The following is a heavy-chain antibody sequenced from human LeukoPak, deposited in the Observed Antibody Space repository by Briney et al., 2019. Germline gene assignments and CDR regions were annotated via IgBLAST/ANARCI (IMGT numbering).Heavy chain of an antibody. D-gene: IGHD3-9*01. CDR2: INHSGST. Sequence: SETLSLTCAVYGGSFSGYYWSWIRQPPGKGLEWIGEINHSGSTNYNPSLKSRVTISVDTSKNQFSLKLSSVTAADTAVYYCARGGRSYDILAGFYPYYFDYWGQGTLVTVSS. CDR3: ARGGRSYDILAGFYPYYFDY. V-gene: IGHV4-34*01. J-gene: IGHJ4*02. CDR1: GGSFSGYY.